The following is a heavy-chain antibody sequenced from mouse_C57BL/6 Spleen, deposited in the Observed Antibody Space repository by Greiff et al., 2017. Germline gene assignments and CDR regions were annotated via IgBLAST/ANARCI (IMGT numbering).Heavy chain of an antibody. D-gene: IGHD1-1*01. J-gene: IGHJ4*01. CDR1: GYTFTDYY. V-gene: IGHV1-19*01. CDR3: AREYYGSSYVGAMDY. CDR2: INPYNGGT. Sequence: EVKLQESGPVLVKPGASVKMSCKASGYTFTDYYMNWVKQSHGKSLEWIGVINPYNGGTSYNQKFKGKATLTVDKSSSTAYMELNSLTSEDSAVYYCAREYYGSSYVGAMDYWGQGTSVTVSS.